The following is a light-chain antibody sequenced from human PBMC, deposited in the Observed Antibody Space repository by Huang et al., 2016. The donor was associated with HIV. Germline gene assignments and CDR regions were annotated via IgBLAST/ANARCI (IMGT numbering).Light chain of an antibody. V-gene: IGKV1-39*01. CDR3: QETYSIPYT. CDR1: QGISSY. CDR2: AAS. J-gene: IGKJ2*01. Sequence: DIQMTQSPSSLSAYVGDRVTITCRASQGISSYLNWYQQKPGKAPKLLIYAASTLQSGVPARFSGSGSGTDFTLTISSLQPADSATYYCQETYSIPYTFGQGTKLEIK.